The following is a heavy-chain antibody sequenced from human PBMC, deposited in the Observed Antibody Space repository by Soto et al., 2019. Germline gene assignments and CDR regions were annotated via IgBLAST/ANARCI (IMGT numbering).Heavy chain of an antibody. D-gene: IGHD2-15*01. V-gene: IGHV3-21*01. J-gene: IGHJ6*02. CDR1: GFTFSSYS. CDR2: ISGSSRYI. CDR3: ARDRLVAATSAPPYCYYGMDV. Sequence: XGSLRLSCAASGFTFSSYSMNWVRQAPGKGLDWVSSISGSSRYIYYTDSVKGRFTISRDNTKKSLYLQINSLRAEDTAVYYCARDRLVAATSAPPYCYYGMDVWGQGTTVTVSS.